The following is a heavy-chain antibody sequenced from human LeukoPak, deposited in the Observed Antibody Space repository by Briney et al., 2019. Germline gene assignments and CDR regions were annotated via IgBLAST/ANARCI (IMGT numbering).Heavy chain of an antibody. CDR1: GGSFSGYY. CDR3: ARGRGYYGSGSYRGLDY. J-gene: IGHJ4*02. CDR2: VHHRGST. Sequence: PSETLSLTCPVYGGSFSGYYWSWNRQPPGNGLEWIGAVHHRGSTNYKPSLKSRVTISVATSKNQCSLKLSSETAADTAVYYCARGRGYYGSGSYRGLDYWGQGTLVTVSS. D-gene: IGHD3-10*01. V-gene: IGHV4-34*01.